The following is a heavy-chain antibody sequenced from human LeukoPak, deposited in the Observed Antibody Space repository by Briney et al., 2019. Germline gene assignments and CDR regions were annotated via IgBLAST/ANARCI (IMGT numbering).Heavy chain of an antibody. CDR1: GFSFSTYW. CDR2: ISGDSTYI. D-gene: IGHD1-1*01. Sequence: GGSLRLSCAASGFSFSTYWMRWARQAPGKGLEWVSSISGDSTYIYNAGSVKGRFTISRDNAQASLYLQMISLRADDTAVYYCARVSGRLERQSDLDYWGQGTLVIVSS. CDR3: ARVSGRLERQSDLDY. J-gene: IGHJ4*02. V-gene: IGHV3-21*01.